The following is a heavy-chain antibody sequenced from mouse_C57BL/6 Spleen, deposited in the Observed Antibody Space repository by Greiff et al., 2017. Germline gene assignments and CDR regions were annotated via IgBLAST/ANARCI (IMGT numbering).Heavy chain of an antibody. Sequence: QVQLQQPGAELVQPGASVKLSCKASGYTFTSYWMHWVKQRPGQGLEWIGMIHPNSGSTNYNEKFKSKATLTVDKSSSTAYMQLSSLTSEDSAVDYCASHYYGSSPFDDWGQGTTLTVSS. CDR3: ASHYYGSSPFDD. V-gene: IGHV1-64*01. J-gene: IGHJ2*01. D-gene: IGHD1-1*01. CDR2: IHPNSGST. CDR1: GYTFTSYW.